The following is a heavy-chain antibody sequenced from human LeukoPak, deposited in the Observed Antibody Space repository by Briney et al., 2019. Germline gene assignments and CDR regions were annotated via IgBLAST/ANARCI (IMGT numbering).Heavy chain of an antibody. J-gene: IGHJ4*02. CDR1: GFTFHDYG. CDR3: AKDGCDVLEFDY. D-gene: IGHD4/OR15-4a*01. V-gene: IGHV3-43*02. CDR2: ISGDGGST. Sequence: GGSLRLSCVASGFTFHDYGMHWVRQRPGKGLEWVSLISGDGGSTYYIDSVKGRFTISRDNSKKSLYMQMNSLRTEDAALYYCAKDGCDVLEFDYWGQGTPVTVSS.